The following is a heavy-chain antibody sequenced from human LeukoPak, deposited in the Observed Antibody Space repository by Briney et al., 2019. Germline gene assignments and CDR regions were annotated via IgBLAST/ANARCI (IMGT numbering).Heavy chain of an antibody. D-gene: IGHD5-12*01. J-gene: IGHJ4*02. CDR1: GFNFTGHG. CDR2: IWYDGKNK. Sequence: PGGSLRLSCAASGFNFTGHGIHWVRQVPGKGLDWVAVIWYDGKNKHYADSVKGRFTISRDDSKNTLYLQMNSLKTEDTAVYYCTTDVATVNDYWGQGTLVTVSS. V-gene: IGHV3-33*01. CDR3: TTDVATVNDY.